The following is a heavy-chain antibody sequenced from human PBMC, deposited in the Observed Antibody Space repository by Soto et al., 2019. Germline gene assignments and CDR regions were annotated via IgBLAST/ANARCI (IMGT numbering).Heavy chain of an antibody. D-gene: IGHD4-17*01. CDR3: ARARGGDSGDYASLFDR. CDR1: GGSVSIGDYL. V-gene: IGHV4-30-4*01. CDR2: IHDSGNT. J-gene: IGHJ5*02. Sequence: TLSLTCTVFGGSVSIGDYLWSWIRQRPGKGLEWIGYIHDSGNTYYNPSLKSRVTISLDTSKNQFSLKVTSMTAADTAVYFCARARGGDSGDYASLFDRWGQGNLVTVSS.